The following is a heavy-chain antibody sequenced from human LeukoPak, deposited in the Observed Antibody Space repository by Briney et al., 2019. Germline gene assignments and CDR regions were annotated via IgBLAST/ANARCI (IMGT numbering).Heavy chain of an antibody. CDR3: ARDRGDGYDYFWDY. Sequence: SETLSLTCTVSGGSISSSSYYWGWIRQPPGKRLEWIGSIYYSGSTYYNPSLKSRVTISVDTSKNQFSLKLSSVTAADTAVYYCARDRGDGYDYFWDYWGQGTLVTVSS. CDR1: GGSISSSSYY. V-gene: IGHV4-39*07. D-gene: IGHD5-12*01. J-gene: IGHJ4*02. CDR2: IYYSGST.